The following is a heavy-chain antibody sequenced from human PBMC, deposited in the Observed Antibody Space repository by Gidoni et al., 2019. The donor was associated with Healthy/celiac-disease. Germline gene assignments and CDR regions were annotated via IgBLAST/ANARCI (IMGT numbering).Heavy chain of an antibody. J-gene: IGHJ4*02. CDR1: GFTFRSYG. CDR2: ISYDGSNK. D-gene: IGHD3-22*01. Sequence: QVQLVESGGGVVQPGRSLRLSCAASGFTFRSYGMHWVRQAPGKGLEWVAVISYDGSNKYYADSVKGRFTISRDNSKNTLYLQMNSLRAEDTAVYYCAKDPYYYDSSGYLGIDYWGQGTLVTVSS. V-gene: IGHV3-30*18. CDR3: AKDPYYYDSSGYLGIDY.